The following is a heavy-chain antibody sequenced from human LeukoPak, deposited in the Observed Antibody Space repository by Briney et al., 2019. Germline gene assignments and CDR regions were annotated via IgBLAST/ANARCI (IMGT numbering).Heavy chain of an antibody. D-gene: IGHD6-19*01. CDR3: AKGAYSSGWSWFDP. CDR2: ISGSGGST. V-gene: IGHV3-23*01. Sequence: PGGSLRLSCAASGFTFNTYAMSWVRQAPGKGLEWVSTISGSGGSTYYADSVKGRFTISRDNSKNTLYLQMNSLRAEDTAVYYCAKGAYSSGWSWFDPWGQGTLVTVSS. J-gene: IGHJ5*02. CDR1: GFTFNTYA.